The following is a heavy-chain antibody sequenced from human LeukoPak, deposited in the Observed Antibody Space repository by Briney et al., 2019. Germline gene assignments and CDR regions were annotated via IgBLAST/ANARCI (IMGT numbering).Heavy chain of an antibody. CDR2: MNGDGSQI. Sequence: GSLSLSCAASGFTFSGHWMSWVRQAPAKGLEWVAHMNGDGSQIYYMDFVKGRFTISRDNAKNSLYLQMNGLRADDTAVYYRVAWGSSGNSWGQGTMVIVSS. CDR3: VAWGSSGNS. D-gene: IGHD1-26*01. CDR1: GFTFSGHW. J-gene: IGHJ3*01. V-gene: IGHV3-7*01.